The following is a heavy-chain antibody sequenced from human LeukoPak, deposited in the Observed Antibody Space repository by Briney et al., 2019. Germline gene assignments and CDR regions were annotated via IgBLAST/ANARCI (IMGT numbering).Heavy chain of an antibody. V-gene: IGHV3-30*03. CDR2: ISYDRSNK. CDR3: ATTLGSGWKFDY. CDR1: GFIFSNYG. D-gene: IGHD6-19*01. J-gene: IGHJ4*02. Sequence: GGSLRLSCAASGFIFSNYGIHWVRQAPGKGLEGVAVISYDRSNKYADSVKGRFTISRDNSKNTLFLQMNSLRPDDTAVYYCATTLGSGWKFDYWGQGTLVTVSS.